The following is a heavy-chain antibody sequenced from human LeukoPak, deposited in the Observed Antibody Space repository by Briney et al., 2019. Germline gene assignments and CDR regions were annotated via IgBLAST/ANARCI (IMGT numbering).Heavy chain of an antibody. CDR3: ARGRSLLYGSGSYSP. D-gene: IGHD3-10*01. CDR1: GGSISSGSYY. J-gene: IGHJ5*02. CDR2: IYTSGST. Sequence: SGTLSLTCTVSGGSISSGSYYWSWIRQPAGKGLEWIGRIYTSGSTNYNPSLKSRVTISVDTSKNQFSLKLSSVTAADTAVYYCARGRSLLYGSGSYSPWGQGTLVTVSS. V-gene: IGHV4-61*02.